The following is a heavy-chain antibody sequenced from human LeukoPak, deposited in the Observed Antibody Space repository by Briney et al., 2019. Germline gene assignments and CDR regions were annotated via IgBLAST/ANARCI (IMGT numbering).Heavy chain of an antibody. V-gene: IGHV1-8*01. Sequence: ASVKVSCKASGYTFTSYDINWVRQATGQGLEWMGWMNPNSGNTGYAQKFQGRVTMTRNTSISTAYMELSSLRSDDTAVYYCARGSSSSWYPPYYYYYYMDVWGKGTTVTVSS. J-gene: IGHJ6*03. CDR1: GYTFTSYD. D-gene: IGHD6-13*01. CDR3: ARGSSSSWYPPYYYYYYMDV. CDR2: MNPNSGNT.